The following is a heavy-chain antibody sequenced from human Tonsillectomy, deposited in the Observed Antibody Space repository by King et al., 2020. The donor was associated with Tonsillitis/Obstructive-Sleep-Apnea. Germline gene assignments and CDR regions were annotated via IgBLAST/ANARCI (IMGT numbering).Heavy chain of an antibody. Sequence: VQLVESGAEVKKPGASVKVSCKASGYTFTSYGISWVRQAPGQGLEWMGWISAYNGNTKYAQKVQGRVTMTTDTSTSTAYMELRSLRSDDTAVYYCARDPVAGFASDAFDIWGQGTMVTVSS. CDR2: ISAYNGNT. CDR3: ARDPVAGFASDAFDI. V-gene: IGHV1-18*01. D-gene: IGHD6-19*01. J-gene: IGHJ3*02. CDR1: GYTFTSYG.